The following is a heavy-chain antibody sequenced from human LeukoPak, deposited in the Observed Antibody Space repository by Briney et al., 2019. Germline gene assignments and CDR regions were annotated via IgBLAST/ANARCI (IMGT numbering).Heavy chain of an antibody. V-gene: IGHV4-59*08. CDR3: ARHVGVYSNFFDY. Sequence: TSETLSLTCTVSSGSISSYYWSWIRQPPGKGLEWIGYIYYSGSTNYNPSLKSRVTISVDTSKNQFSLKLSSVTAADTAVYYCARHVGVYSNFFDYWGQGTLATVSS. J-gene: IGHJ4*02. CDR2: IYYSGST. D-gene: IGHD4-11*01. CDR1: SGSISSYY.